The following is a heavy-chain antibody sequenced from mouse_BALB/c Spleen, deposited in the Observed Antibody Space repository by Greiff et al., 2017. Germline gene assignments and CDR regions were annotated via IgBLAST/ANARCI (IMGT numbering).Heavy chain of an antibody. D-gene: IGHD1-1*01. CDR3: TRTYYYGSSSPYYAMDY. CDR2: IYPGNSDT. J-gene: IGHJ4*01. Sequence: VQLQQSGTVLARPGASVKMSCKASGYTFTSYWMHWVKQRPGQGLEWIGAIYPGNSDTSYNQKFKGKAKLTAVTSTSTAYMELSSLTNEDSAVYYCTRTYYYGSSSPYYAMDYWGQGTSVTVSS. V-gene: IGHV1-5*01. CDR1: GYTFTSYW.